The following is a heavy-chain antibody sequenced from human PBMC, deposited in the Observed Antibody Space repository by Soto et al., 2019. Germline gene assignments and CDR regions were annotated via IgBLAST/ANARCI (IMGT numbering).Heavy chain of an antibody. D-gene: IGHD6-6*01. CDR3: ARWGYSSSGGDYYYGMDV. Sequence: QVQLVQSGAEVKKPGSSVKVSCKASGGTFSSYAISWVRQAPGQGLEWMGGIIPIFGTANYAQKFQGRVTITADESTSTAYMGLSSLRSEDTAVYYWARWGYSSSGGDYYYGMDVWGQGTTVTVSS. CDR2: IIPIFGTA. V-gene: IGHV1-69*01. J-gene: IGHJ6*02. CDR1: GGTFSSYA.